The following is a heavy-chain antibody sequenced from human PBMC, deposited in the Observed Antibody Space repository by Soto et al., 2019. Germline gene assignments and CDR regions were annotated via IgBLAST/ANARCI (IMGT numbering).Heavy chain of an antibody. J-gene: IGHJ6*02. V-gene: IGHV3-21*01. Sequence: PGGSLRLSCAASGFTFSSYSMNWVRQAPGKGLGWVSSISSSSSYIYYADSVKGRFTISRDNAKNSLYLQMNSLRAEDTAVYYCARVLVPAAMGRTYYYYGMDVWGQGTTVTVSS. CDR2: ISSSSSYI. CDR3: ARVLVPAAMGRTYYYYGMDV. D-gene: IGHD2-2*01. CDR1: GFTFSSYS.